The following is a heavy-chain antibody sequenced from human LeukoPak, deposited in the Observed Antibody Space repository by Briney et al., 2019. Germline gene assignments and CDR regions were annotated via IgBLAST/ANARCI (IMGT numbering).Heavy chain of an antibody. CDR3: ARASTVLIDY. Sequence: GSLRLSCAASGFTFSSYSMNWVRQAPGKGLEWIGEINHSGSTNYNPSLKSRVTISVDTSKNQFSLKLSSVTAADTAVYYCARASTVLIDYWGQGTLVTVSS. J-gene: IGHJ4*02. CDR2: INHSGST. D-gene: IGHD4-17*01. CDR1: GFTFSSYS. V-gene: IGHV4-34*01.